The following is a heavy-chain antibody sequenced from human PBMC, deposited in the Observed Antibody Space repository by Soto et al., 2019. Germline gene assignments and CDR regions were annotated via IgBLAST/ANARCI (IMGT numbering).Heavy chain of an antibody. CDR3: ARDESGSSWYYYGMDV. D-gene: IGHD6-13*01. J-gene: IGHJ6*02. V-gene: IGHV4-30-4*01. Sequence: PSETLSLTCTVSGGSISSGDYYWSWLRQPPWKGREWIGYIYYSESTYYNPSLKSLVTISVDTSKNQFSLTLSSVTAADTAVYYCARDESGSSWYYYGMDVWGQGTTVTVSS. CDR1: GGSISSGDYY. CDR2: IYYSEST.